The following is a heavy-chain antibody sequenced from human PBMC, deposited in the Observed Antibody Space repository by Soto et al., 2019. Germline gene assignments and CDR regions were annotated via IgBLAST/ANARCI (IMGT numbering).Heavy chain of an antibody. J-gene: IGHJ4*02. D-gene: IGHD3-22*01. CDR2: IRGETNGGTA. CDR1: GFNFANYA. V-gene: IGHV3-49*04. Sequence: PGGSLRLSCTGSGFNFANYALTWVRQAPRKGLEWVGFIRGETNGGTADYAASLKGRITISRDDSKSIAYLEINSLQTEDTAVYYCTRYYYESSGYYVYWGQGTLVTVSS. CDR3: TRYYYESSGYYVY.